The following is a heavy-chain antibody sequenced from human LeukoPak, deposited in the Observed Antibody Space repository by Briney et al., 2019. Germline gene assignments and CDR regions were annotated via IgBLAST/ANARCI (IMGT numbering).Heavy chain of an antibody. CDR3: ATKLPGTVYFNY. CDR2: ISPSDTTT. D-gene: IGHD1-1*01. J-gene: IGHJ4*02. Sequence: GGSLRLSCAASGFSFSNYEMNWVRQAPGKGLEWISFISPSDTTTYYADSVKGRFTISRDNAKNSLFLQMNSLRVEDTAVYYCATKLPGTVYFNYWGQGTLVTVSS. CDR1: GFSFSNYE. V-gene: IGHV3-48*03.